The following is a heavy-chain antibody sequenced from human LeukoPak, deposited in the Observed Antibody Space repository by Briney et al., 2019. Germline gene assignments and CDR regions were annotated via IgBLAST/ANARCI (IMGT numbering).Heavy chain of an antibody. CDR3: ARDRGLDYGDYLFDY. CDR2: ISSSSSYI. J-gene: IGHJ4*02. CDR1: AFTFSSYS. D-gene: IGHD4-17*01. V-gene: IGHV3-21*01. Sequence: GGSLRLSCAASAFTFSSYSMNWVRQAPGKGLEWVSSISSSSSYIYYADSVKGRFTISRDNAKNSLYLQMNSLRAEDTAVYYCARDRGLDYGDYLFDYWGQGTLVTVSS.